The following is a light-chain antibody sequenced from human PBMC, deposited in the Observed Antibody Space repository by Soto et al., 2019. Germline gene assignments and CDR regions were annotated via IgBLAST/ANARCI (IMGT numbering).Light chain of an antibody. CDR1: RSIRNW. CDR3: HEYTSPTRR. J-gene: IGKJ1*01. CDR2: DTS. V-gene: IGKV1-5*01. Sequence: DIQRTQSPSTLSASVGDRVTITCRASRSIRNWLAWYQQKPGKVPKLLIYDTSSLASGVPSRFSGSRSGTEFTLTISSLQPDDFSSFYRHEYTSPTRRFGQ.